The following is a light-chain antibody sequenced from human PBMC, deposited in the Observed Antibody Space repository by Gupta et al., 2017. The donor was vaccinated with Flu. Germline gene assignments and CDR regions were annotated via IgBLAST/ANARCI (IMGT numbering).Light chain of an antibody. CDR1: ESIDSW. J-gene: IGKJ1*01. CDR3: QQYNTDSWT. CDR2: KAS. Sequence: DIQMTQSPSTLSASVGDRVTITCRASESIDSWLAWYQQKPGKAPKPLIYKASTLEYGVPSRFSGSGSGTEFTLTISSLQPDDFATYYCQQYNTDSWTFGQGTKVEIK. V-gene: IGKV1-5*03.